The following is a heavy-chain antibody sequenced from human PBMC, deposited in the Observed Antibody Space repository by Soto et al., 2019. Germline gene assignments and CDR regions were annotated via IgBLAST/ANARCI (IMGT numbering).Heavy chain of an antibody. CDR2: ISGDGSST. V-gene: IGHV3-74*01. CDR1: EFTFMSYW. CDR3: ARSLPGTYGAFDL. J-gene: IGHJ3*01. D-gene: IGHD1-7*01. Sequence: WGSLRLSCAASEFTFMSYWIHCFRQSPGKWLVWVSRISGDGSSTTYADSVRGRFTISRDNAKNTVYLQMDSLRAEDTAVYYCARSLPGTYGAFDLWGQGTMVTVSS.